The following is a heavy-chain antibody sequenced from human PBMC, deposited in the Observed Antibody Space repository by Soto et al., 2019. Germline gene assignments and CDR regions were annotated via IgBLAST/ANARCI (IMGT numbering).Heavy chain of an antibody. Sequence: SETLSLTCSVSGGSISTYYWSWIRQPPWKGLEWIGYIYYSGSTSYNPSLKSRVTISIDTSKNQFSLRLSSVTAADTAVYYCARDKITGLFDYWGQEPWSPSPQ. CDR3: ARDKITGLFDY. V-gene: IGHV4-59*01. J-gene: IGHJ4*01. D-gene: IGHD2-8*02. CDR1: GGSISTYY. CDR2: IYYSGST.